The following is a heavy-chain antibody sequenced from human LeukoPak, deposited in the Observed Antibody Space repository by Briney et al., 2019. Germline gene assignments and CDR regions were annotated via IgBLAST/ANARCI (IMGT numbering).Heavy chain of an antibody. CDR3: AKGQGYNYGDSIDY. D-gene: IGHD5-18*01. CDR1: GFTFNNYA. V-gene: IGHV3-23*01. J-gene: IGHJ4*02. Sequence: GGSLRLSCAASGFTFNNYAMTWVRQAPGKGLEWVSVINGGSGNSYYADSVKGRFTVSRDNSKNTLYLQMNSLRDEDTAVYYCAKGQGYNYGDSIDYWGQGTLVTVSS. CDR2: INGGSGNS.